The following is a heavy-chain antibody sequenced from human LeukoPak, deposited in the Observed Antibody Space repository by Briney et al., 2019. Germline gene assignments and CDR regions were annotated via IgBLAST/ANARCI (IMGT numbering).Heavy chain of an antibody. CDR3: ARGTSGSYLDY. V-gene: IGHV2-70*04. J-gene: IGHJ4*02. CDR1: GFSLRTSGMR. CDR2: IDWDDDK. D-gene: IGHD1-26*01. Sequence: GPTLLNPTPTLTLTCTFSGFSLRTSGMRVSWIRQPPGKALEWLARIDWDDDKFYSTSLKTRLTISKDTSKNQVVLTMTNMDPVDTATYYCARGTSGSYLDYWGQGTLVTVSS.